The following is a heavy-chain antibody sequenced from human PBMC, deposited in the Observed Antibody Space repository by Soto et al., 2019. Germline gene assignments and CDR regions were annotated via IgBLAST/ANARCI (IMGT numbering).Heavy chain of an antibody. CDR1: GFTFRNFG. CDR3: AYGHLGGSRWPFAVFDI. Sequence: QVQLVESGGGVVQPGTSLRLSCAASGFTFRNFGMHWVRQAPGKGLEWVAVTAYDGSYKNVADSVKGRFITSRDNSDNTLDLQMTSMRAEYMAVYSCAYGHLGGSRWPFAVFDIWGQGTMVTVSS. D-gene: IGHD6-13*01. J-gene: IGHJ3*02. V-gene: IGHV3-30*03. CDR2: TAYDGSYK.